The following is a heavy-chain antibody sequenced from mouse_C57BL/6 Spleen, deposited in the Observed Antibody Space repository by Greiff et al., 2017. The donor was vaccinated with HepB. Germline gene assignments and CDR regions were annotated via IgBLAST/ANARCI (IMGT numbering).Heavy chain of an antibody. CDR3: ARFYSNYVDAMDY. CDR2: INPSNGGT. J-gene: IGHJ4*01. D-gene: IGHD2-5*01. V-gene: IGHV1-53*01. CDR1: GYTFTSYW. Sequence: VQLQQPGTELVKPGASVKLSCKASGYTFTSYWMHWVKQRPGQGLEWIGNINPSNGGTNYNEKFKSKATLTVDKSTSTAYMQLSSLTSEDSAVYYCARFYSNYVDAMDYWGQGTSVTVSS.